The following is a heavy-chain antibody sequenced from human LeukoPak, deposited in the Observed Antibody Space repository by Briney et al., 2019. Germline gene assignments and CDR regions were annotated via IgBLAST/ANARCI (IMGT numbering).Heavy chain of an antibody. Sequence: GASVKVSCKASGYTFTSYGISWVRQAPGQGLEWMGWMNPNSGNTGYAQKFQGRVTKTRNTSISTAYMELSSLRSEDTAVYYCARGRGGYGGYYYGMDVWGQGTTVTVSS. V-gene: IGHV1-8*02. D-gene: IGHD4-23*01. J-gene: IGHJ6*02. CDR1: GYTFTSYG. CDR2: MNPNSGNT. CDR3: ARGRGGYGGYYYGMDV.